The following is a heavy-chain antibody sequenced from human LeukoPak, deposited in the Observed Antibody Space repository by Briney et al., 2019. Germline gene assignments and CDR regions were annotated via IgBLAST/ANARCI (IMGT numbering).Heavy chain of an antibody. CDR1: GGSFSGYY. D-gene: IGHD3-10*01. V-gene: IGHV4-34*01. Sequence: SETLSLTCAVNGGSFSGYYWSWIRQPPGKGLEWTGEINHSGSTNYNPSLKSRVTMSVETTKNQFSLKLSSVTAADTAVYYCARDRGGEDYWGQGTLVTVSS. CDR3: ARDRGGEDY. J-gene: IGHJ4*02. CDR2: INHSGST.